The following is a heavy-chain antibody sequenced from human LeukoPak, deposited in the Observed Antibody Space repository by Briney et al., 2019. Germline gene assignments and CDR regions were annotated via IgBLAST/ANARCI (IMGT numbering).Heavy chain of an antibody. V-gene: IGHV1-69*06. Sequence: ASVKVSCKASGGTFSSYAISWVRQAPGQGLEWMGGIIPIFGTANYAQKFQGRVTMTEDTSTDTAYMELSSLRSEDTAVYYCATGFWSGYNDAFDIWGQGTMVTVSS. CDR1: GGTFSSYA. D-gene: IGHD3-3*01. CDR3: ATGFWSGYNDAFDI. CDR2: IIPIFGTA. J-gene: IGHJ3*02.